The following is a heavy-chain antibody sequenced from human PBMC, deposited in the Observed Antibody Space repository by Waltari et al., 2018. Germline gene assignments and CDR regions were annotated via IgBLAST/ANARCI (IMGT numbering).Heavy chain of an antibody. J-gene: IGHJ3*01. CDR3: ATYIGASVGTAAFDV. CDR1: GGSITTNRHY. D-gene: IGHD5-12*01. V-gene: IGHV4-39*01. Sequence: QLQLQESGPGLVKPSETLALTCSVSGGSITTNRHYWGWIRQPPGQGLEWLGTISYNGATYSSPSLSGRLTLSRDTTMNQLSLKLGSVTAADTAVYYCATYIGASVGTAAFDVWGQGTMVTVSS. CDR2: ISYNGAT.